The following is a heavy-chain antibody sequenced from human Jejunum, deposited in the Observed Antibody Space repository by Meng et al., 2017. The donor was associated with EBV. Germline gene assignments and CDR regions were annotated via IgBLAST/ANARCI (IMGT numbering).Heavy chain of an antibody. V-gene: IGHV3-30*18. CDR3: AKAIEVMGYYSDY. D-gene: IGHD2-21*01. CDR1: GFTFSNYG. CDR2: ISFDGSDI. J-gene: IGHJ4*02. Sequence: QVQLVVSGGGLVQPGGSLRLSFAASGFTFSNYGMHWVRQAPGKGLEWVAIISFDGSDIYYADSVKGRFTISRDNSKNTLYLQMNSLRAEDTAVYYCAKAIEVMGYYSDYWGQGTLVTVSS.